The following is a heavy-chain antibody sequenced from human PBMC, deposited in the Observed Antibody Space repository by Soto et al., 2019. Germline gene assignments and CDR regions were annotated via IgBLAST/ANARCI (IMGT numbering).Heavy chain of an antibody. D-gene: IGHD6-6*01. V-gene: IGHV3-48*01. J-gene: IGHJ5*02. Sequence: AGGSLRLSCAASGFTFSSYSMNWVRQAPGKGLEWVSYISSSSSTRYYAYSVKGRFTISRDNAKNSLYLQINSLRAEDTAVYYCARDRIAARPAGTWFDPWGQETLVTVSS. CDR2: ISSSSSTR. CDR3: ARDRIAARPAGTWFDP. CDR1: GFTFSSYS.